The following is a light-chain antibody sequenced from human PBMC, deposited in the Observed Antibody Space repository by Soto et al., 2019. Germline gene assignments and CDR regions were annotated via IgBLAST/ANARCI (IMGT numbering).Light chain of an antibody. Sequence: QSGLTQPPSASGSPGQSDTISCPGTKNDIGVYDFVSWYQHHPGKAPRLIIYEVVQRPSGVPDRFSGSKSGNTASLPVSELQAADEADYFCKSYAGSNTYVFGSGTKVTV. J-gene: IGLJ1*01. CDR3: KSYAGSNTYV. V-gene: IGLV2-8*01. CDR1: KNDIGVYDF. CDR2: EVV.